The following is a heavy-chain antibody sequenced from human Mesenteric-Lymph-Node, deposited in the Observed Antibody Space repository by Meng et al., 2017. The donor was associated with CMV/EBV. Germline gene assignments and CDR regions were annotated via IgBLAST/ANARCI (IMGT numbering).Heavy chain of an antibody. D-gene: IGHD1-26*01. V-gene: IGHV3-33*01. Sequence: GESLKISCAASGFTFSSYGMHWVRQAPGKGLEWVAVIWYDGSNKYYADSVKGRFTISRDNSKNTLYLQMNSLRAEDTAVYYCVWYPIATWYYYGMDVWGQGTTVTVSS. CDR1: GFTFSSYG. J-gene: IGHJ6*02. CDR3: VWYPIATWYYYGMDV. CDR2: IWYDGSNK.